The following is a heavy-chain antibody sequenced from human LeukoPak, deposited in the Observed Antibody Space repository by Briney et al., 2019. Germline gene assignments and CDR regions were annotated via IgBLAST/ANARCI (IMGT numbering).Heavy chain of an antibody. CDR1: GFTFSSYA. CDR2: ISYDGSNK. J-gene: IGHJ6*03. CDR3: ARARGRPDYYYYYYMDV. V-gene: IGHV3-30*01. Sequence: PGGSLRLSCAASGFTFSSYAMHWVRQAPGKGLEWVAVISYDGSNKYYADSAKGRFTISRDNSKNTLYLQMNSLRAEDTAVYYCARARGRPDYYYYYYMDVWGKGTTVTASS. D-gene: IGHD3-10*01.